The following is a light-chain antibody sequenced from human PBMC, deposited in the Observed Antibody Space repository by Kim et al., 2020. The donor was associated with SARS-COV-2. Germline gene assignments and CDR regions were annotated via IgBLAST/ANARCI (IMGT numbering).Light chain of an antibody. V-gene: IGLV3-21*04. J-gene: IGLJ3*02. CDR1: DIGTKS. CDR2: SNS. CDR3: QVWDSRSDHRV. Sequence: APRRKDNLTGRVNDIGTKSVQWCKQKPGKAPVSISYSNSDRPAGSPERFSGSNAANTATLTNNRVEAGDEADYLCQVWDSRSDHRVFGGGTQLTVL.